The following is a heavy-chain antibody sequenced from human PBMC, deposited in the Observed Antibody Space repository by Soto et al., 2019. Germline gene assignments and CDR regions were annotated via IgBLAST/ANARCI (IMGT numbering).Heavy chain of an antibody. Sequence: RLSCAASGFTFSSYVMSWVRQAPGKGLEWVSSISASGGSTYYADSVKGRFTISRDNSKNTLFLQLNSLRAEDTAVYYCAKDWTYDSSGYQDYFDYCGQGSMVTVYS. J-gene: IGHJ4*02. CDR1: GFTFSSYV. D-gene: IGHD3-22*01. V-gene: IGHV3-23*01. CDR2: ISASGGST. CDR3: AKDWTYDSSGYQDYFDY.